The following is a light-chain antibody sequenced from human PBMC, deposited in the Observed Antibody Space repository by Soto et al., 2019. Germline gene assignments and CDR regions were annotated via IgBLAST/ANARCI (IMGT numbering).Light chain of an antibody. J-gene: IGLJ1*01. Sequence: QSVLTQPPSASGTPGQRVTFSCSGSTSNIGSNTVNWYQQLPGTAPKLLIYSNNQRPSGVPDRFSGSKSGNTASLIISGLQVEDEADYYCCSHADKNPHVFGTGTKLTVL. CDR3: CSHADKNPHV. CDR2: SNN. V-gene: IGLV1-44*01. CDR1: TSNIGSNT.